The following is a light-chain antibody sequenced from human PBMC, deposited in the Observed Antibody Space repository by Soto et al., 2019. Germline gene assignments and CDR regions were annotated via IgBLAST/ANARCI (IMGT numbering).Light chain of an antibody. CDR2: DVS. J-gene: IGLJ1*01. CDR3: SSYTTRNTRQIS. V-gene: IGLV2-14*01. Sequence: QSVLTQPASVSGSPGQSITISCTGTSSDVGGYNYVSWYQQHPGKAPKFMIYDVSNRPSGVSNRFSGPKSGNTASLTISGLQAEDEADYYCSSYTTRNTRQISFGTRTKVTVL. CDR1: SSDVGGYNY.